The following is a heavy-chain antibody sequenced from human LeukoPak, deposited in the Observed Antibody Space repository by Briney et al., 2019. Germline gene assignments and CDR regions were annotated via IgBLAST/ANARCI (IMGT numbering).Heavy chain of an antibody. Sequence: GGSLRLSCAVFGFTFTDYWMNWVRQAPGKGLEWVASIRQDGSEKTYVDSVKGRFTISRDNTKNSLSLQVNSLRAEDTAVYYCARDGTAAGLYFDLWGQGTLVTVSS. D-gene: IGHD6-13*01. V-gene: IGHV3-7*01. CDR2: IRQDGSEK. CDR3: ARDGTAAGLYFDL. J-gene: IGHJ4*01. CDR1: GFTFTDYW.